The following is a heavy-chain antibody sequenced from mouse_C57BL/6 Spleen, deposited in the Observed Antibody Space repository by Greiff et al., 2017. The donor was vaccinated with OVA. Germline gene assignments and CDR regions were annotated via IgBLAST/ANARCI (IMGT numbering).Heavy chain of an antibody. D-gene: IGHD1-1*01. CDR1: GYSITSGYY. CDR2: ISYDGSN. CDR3: ARMSLTTVVAKDY. J-gene: IGHJ2*01. Sequence: EVKVEESGPGLVKPSQSLSLTCSVTGYSITSGYYWNWIRQFPGNQLEWMGYISYDGSNNYNPSLKNRISITRDTSKNQFFLKLNSVTTEDTATYYCARMSLTTVVAKDYWGQGTTLTVSS. V-gene: IGHV3-6*01.